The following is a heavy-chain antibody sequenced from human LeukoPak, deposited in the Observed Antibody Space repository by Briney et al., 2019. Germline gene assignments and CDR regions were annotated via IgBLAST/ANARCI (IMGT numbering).Heavy chain of an antibody. J-gene: IGHJ4*02. CDR2: IWYDGTTK. V-gene: IGHV3-33*01. CDR1: GFTFRDYG. CDR3: ARARMVGGTTYYFAY. Sequence: GRSLRLSCAASGFTFRDYGMHWVRQAPGKGLEWVALIWYDGTTKDYAGSVKGRFTISRDNSKNTLYLQMNSLRAEDTAVYYCARARMVGGTTYYFAYWGQGTLVTVSS. D-gene: IGHD1-26*01.